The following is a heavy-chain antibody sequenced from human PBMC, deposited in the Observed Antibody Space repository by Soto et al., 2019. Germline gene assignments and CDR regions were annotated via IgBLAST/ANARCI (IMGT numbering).Heavy chain of an antibody. CDR1: GFTFSSYG. CDR2: ISYDGSNK. V-gene: IGHV3-30*03. Sequence: QVQLVESGGGVVQPGRSLRLSCAASGFTFSSYGMHWVRQAPGKGLEWVAVISYDGSNKYYADSVKGRFTISRDNSKNTLYLQMNSLRAEDTAVYYCATDPTTVVILVDYWGQGTLVTVSS. D-gene: IGHD4-17*01. J-gene: IGHJ4*02. CDR3: ATDPTTVVILVDY.